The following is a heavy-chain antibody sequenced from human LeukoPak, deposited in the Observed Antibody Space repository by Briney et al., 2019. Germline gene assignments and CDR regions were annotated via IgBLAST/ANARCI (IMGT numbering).Heavy chain of an antibody. Sequence: GGSLRLSCAASGFTFSSYAMSWVRQAPGKGLEWVSAISGSGGSTYYADSVKGRFTISRDNSKNTLYLQMNSLRAEDTAVYYCAREEWRYCSSTSCYGKSHYFDYWGQGTLVTVSS. CDR2: ISGSGGST. V-gene: IGHV3-23*01. D-gene: IGHD2-2*01. CDR3: AREEWRYCSSTSCYGKSHYFDY. CDR1: GFTFSSYA. J-gene: IGHJ4*02.